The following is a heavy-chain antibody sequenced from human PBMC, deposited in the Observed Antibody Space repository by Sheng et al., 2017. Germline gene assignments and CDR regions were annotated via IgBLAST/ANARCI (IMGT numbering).Heavy chain of an antibody. J-gene: IGHJ3*02. V-gene: IGHV3-74*02. CDR2: IKEDGSET. CDR1: GFTFSIHW. Sequence: EVQLVESGGALVQPGGSLRLSCAVSGFTFSIHWMHWVRQAPGKGLVWVSGIKEDGSETTYADSVKGRFTISRDNAQNTLYLQINSLRAEDTAVYYCALFPGERDTFDMWGQGTMVTVSS. CDR3: ALFPGERDTFDM. D-gene: IGHD1-1*01.